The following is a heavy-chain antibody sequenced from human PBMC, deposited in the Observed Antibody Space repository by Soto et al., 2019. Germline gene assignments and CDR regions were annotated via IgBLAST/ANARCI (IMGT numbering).Heavy chain of an antibody. J-gene: IGHJ6*02. V-gene: IGHV1-69*12. CDR2: IIAIFRTP. CDR1: GGTFNTFA. Sequence: QVQLVQSGAEVKKPGSSVKVSCKASGGTFNTFAISWVRQAPGQGFEWLGGIIAIFRTPDYAQKFQGRVTIIADESASTAYMGLSSLRSEDTAVYYCARDKERQRLGGNYYYAMDIWGQGTTVTVSS. D-gene: IGHD5-12*01. CDR3: ARDKERQRLGGNYYYAMDI.